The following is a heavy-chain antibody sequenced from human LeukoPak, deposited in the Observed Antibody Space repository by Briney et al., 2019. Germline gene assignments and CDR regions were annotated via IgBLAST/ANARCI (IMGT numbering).Heavy chain of an antibody. CDR3: ARGPTVRYYYYGMDV. J-gene: IGHJ6*02. D-gene: IGHD4-17*01. CDR2: IYYSGST. Sequence: PSQTLSLTCTVSGGSISSGGYYWSWIRQHPGKGLEWIGYIYYSGSTYYNPSLKSRVTISVGTSKNQFSLKLSSVTAADTAVYYCARGPTVRYYYYGMDVWGQGTTVTVSS. V-gene: IGHV4-31*03. CDR1: GGSISSGGYY.